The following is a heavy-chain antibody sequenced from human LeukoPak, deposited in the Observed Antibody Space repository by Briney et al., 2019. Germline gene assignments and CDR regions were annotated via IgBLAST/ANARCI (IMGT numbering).Heavy chain of an antibody. CDR2: IDHSGST. Sequence: SETLSLTRAVYGGSFSGYYWSWIRQPPGKGLEWIGEIDHSGSTNYNPSLKSRVTISVDTSKNQFSLKLSSVTAADTAVYYCARGDGPGAAGAFDYWGQGTLVTVSS. D-gene: IGHD6-13*01. CDR3: ARGDGPGAAGAFDY. J-gene: IGHJ4*02. CDR1: GGSFSGYY. V-gene: IGHV4-34*01.